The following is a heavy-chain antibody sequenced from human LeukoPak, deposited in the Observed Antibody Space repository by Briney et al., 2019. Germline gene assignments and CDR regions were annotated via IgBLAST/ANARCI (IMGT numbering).Heavy chain of an antibody. J-gene: IGHJ1*01. D-gene: IGHD1-1*01. V-gene: IGHV3-21*01. CDR2: ISRRSRHL. CDR3: VRDLMGAGGTTADFHH. Sequence: PGGSLRPSCAASGFTFSDYSMNWVRQAPGKGLEWASSISRRSRHLYYAGSVKGRFTISRDNAKNSLYLQMNSPRAEDMAVYYCVRDLMGAGGTTADFHHWGQGTLVTVSS. CDR1: GFTFSDYS.